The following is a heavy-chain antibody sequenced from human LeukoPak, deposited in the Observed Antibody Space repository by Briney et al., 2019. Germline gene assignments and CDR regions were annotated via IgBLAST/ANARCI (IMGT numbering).Heavy chain of an antibody. CDR1: GGSISSYY. D-gene: IGHD6-13*01. J-gene: IGHJ5*02. CDR3: ARDLTAAGLCWFDP. V-gene: IGHV4-4*07. CDR2: IYTSRST. Sequence: SETLSLTCTVSGGSISSYYWSWIRQPAGKGLEWIGRIYTSRSTNYNPPLKSRVTMSVDTSKNQFSLKLSSVTAADTAVYYCARDLTAAGLCWFDPWGQGTLVTVSS.